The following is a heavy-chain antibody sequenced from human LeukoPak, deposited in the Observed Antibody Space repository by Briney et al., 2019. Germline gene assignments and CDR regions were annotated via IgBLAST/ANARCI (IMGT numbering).Heavy chain of an antibody. CDR1: GFAFSNAW. J-gene: IGHJ4*02. CDR3: STDPTY. CDR2: IKSKTEGGTT. Sequence: PGGSLRLSCAASGFAFSNAWMSWVRQAPGKGLEWLGRIKSKTEGGTTDYAAPVKGRFTISRDDSKNTVYLQMNRLITEDTAVYYCSTDPTYWGQGSLVTVHS. V-gene: IGHV3-15*01.